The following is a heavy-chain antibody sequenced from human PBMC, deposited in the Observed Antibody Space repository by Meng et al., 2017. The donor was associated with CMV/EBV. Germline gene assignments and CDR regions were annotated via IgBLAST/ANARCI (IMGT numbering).Heavy chain of an antibody. V-gene: IGHV4-59*01. CDR1: GGSISSYY. D-gene: IGHD4-11*01. Sequence: SETLSLTCTVSGGSISSYYWSWIRQPPGKGLEWIGYIYYSGSTNYNPSLKSRVTISVYTSKNQFSLKLSSVTAADTAVYYCARLNLMTTVTTPGSYYYYGMDVWGQGTTVTVSS. CDR2: IYYSGST. J-gene: IGHJ6*02. CDR3: ARLNLMTTVTTPGSYYYYGMDV.